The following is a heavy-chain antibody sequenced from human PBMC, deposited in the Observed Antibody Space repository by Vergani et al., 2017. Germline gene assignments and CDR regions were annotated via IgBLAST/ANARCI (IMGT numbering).Heavy chain of an antibody. CDR1: GYTFTSYG. J-gene: IGHJ5*02. V-gene: IGHV1-18*01. D-gene: IGHD3-10*01. CDR3: ARKLLVRDLFDP. CDR2: ISAYNANT. Sequence: QVQLVQSGAEVKKPGASVKVFCKASGYTFTSYGISWVRQAPGQGLEWMGWISAYNANTNYAQNLQGRVTMTTDTSTSTAYMELRSLRSDDTAVYYGARKLLVRDLFDPGGQGTLVTVSS.